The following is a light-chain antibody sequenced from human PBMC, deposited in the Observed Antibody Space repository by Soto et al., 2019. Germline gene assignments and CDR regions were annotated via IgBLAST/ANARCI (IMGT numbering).Light chain of an antibody. V-gene: IGLV2-14*01. CDR1: SSDVGGYNY. J-gene: IGLJ1*01. Sequence: QSALTQPRSVSGSPGQSVTISCTGTSSDVGGYNYVSWYQQHPGKAPKLMIYEGSKRPSGVSNRFSGSKSGNTASLTISGLQAEDEADYYCSSYTSSSTLVFGTGTKVTVL. CDR3: SSYTSSSTLV. CDR2: EGS.